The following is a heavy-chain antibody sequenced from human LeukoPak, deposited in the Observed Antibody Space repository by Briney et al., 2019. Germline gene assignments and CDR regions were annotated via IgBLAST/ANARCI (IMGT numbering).Heavy chain of an antibody. V-gene: IGHV1-46*01. CDR2: INPSGGST. CDR3: ARGAFEEQQLVHGFDP. CDR1: GYTFTSYY. J-gene: IGHJ5*02. Sequence: ASVKVSCKASGYTFTSYYMHWVRQAPGQGLEWMGIINPSGGSTSYAQKFQGRVTMTRDTSTSTVYMELSSLRSEDTAVYYCARGAFEEQQLVHGFDPWGQGTLVTVSS. D-gene: IGHD6-13*01.